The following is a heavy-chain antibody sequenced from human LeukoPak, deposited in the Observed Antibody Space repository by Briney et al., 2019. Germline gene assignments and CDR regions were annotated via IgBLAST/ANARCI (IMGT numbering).Heavy chain of an antibody. Sequence: GGSLRLSCAASGYTFDDYGMSWVREAPGKGLEWVSGINWNGGSTGYGDSVKGRFTISRDNAKNSLYLQMNSLRAEDTALYYCARGLFPGGPRVDYWGQGTLVTVSS. J-gene: IGHJ4*02. CDR1: GYTFDDYG. V-gene: IGHV3-20*04. D-gene: IGHD2/OR15-2a*01. CDR2: INWNGGST. CDR3: ARGLFPGGPRVDY.